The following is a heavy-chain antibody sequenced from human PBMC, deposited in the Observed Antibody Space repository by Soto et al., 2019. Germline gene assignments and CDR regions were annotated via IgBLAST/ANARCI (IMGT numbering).Heavy chain of an antibody. CDR3: AKDHRKADYYYGMDV. Sequence: PGESLKISCAASGFTFSSYGMHWVRQAPGKGLEWVAVISYDGSNKYYADSVKGRFTISRDNSKNTLYLQMNNLRAEDTAVYYCAKDHRKADYYYGMDVWGQGTTVTVSS. CDR1: GFTFSSYG. J-gene: IGHJ6*02. CDR2: ISYDGSNK. V-gene: IGHV3-30*18.